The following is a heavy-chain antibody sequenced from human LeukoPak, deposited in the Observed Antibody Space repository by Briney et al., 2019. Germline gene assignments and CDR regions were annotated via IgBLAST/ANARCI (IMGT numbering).Heavy chain of an antibody. J-gene: IGHJ4*02. V-gene: IGHV3-9*03. CDR1: GFTFDDYA. D-gene: IGHD1-1*01. Sequence: PGGSLRLSCAASGFTFDDYAMHWVRQAPGKGLEWVSGISWNSGSIGYADSVKGRFTISRDNAKNSLYLQMNSLRAEDMALYYCAKEGHDGDYFDYWGQGTLVTVSS. CDR3: AKEGHDGDYFDY. CDR2: ISWNSGSI.